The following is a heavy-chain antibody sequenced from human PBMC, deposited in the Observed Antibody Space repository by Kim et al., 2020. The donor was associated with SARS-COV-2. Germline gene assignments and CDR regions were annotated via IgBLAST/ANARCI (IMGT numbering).Heavy chain of an antibody. CDR2: ST. D-gene: IGHD6-13*01. CDR3: ARDLLAAAGV. Sequence: STYYTPSRKSRVTISVDTSKNQCSLKLSSVTAADTAVYYCARDLLAAAGVWGQGTLVTVSS. J-gene: IGHJ4*02. V-gene: IGHV4-31*02.